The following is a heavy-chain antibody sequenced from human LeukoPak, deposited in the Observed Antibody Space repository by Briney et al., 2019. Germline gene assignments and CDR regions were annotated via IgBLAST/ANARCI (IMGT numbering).Heavy chain of an antibody. Sequence: GGSLRLSCAASGFTFDDYAMHWVRQAPGKGLEWVSLFSGDGGSTYYADSVKGRFTISRDNSKNSLYLQMNSLRTEDTSLYYCAKEGRAAGSLPAGGGRLNRNSYYYYGMDVWGQGTLVTVSS. CDR1: GFTFDDYA. J-gene: IGHJ6*02. V-gene: IGHV3-43*02. CDR2: FSGDGGST. CDR3: AKEGRAAGSLPAGGGRLNRNSYYYYGMDV. D-gene: IGHD6-13*01.